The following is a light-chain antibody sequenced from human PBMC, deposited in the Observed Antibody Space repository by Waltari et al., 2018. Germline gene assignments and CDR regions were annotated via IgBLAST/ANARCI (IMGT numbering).Light chain of an antibody. Sequence: EIVLTQSPATLSLSPGERATLSCRASQSVNTYLAWYQQKPGQAPRLLIYDASNRATGIPARFSGSGSGTDFTLTISSLEPEDFAIYYCQQRSQWLPVTFGPGTKVNIK. CDR3: QQRSQWLPVT. V-gene: IGKV3-11*01. J-gene: IGKJ3*01. CDR2: DAS. CDR1: QSVNTY.